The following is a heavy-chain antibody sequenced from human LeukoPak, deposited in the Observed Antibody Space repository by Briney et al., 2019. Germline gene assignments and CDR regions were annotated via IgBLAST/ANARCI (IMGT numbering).Heavy chain of an antibody. V-gene: IGHV1-2*02. CDR3: ARVGGGYSSSSQFPDY. Sequence: ASVKVSCKASGYTFTGYYMHWVRQAPGQGLEWMGWNNPNSGGTNYAQKFQGRVTMTRDTSISTAYMELSRLRSDDTAVYYCARVGGGYSSSSQFPDYWGQGTLVTVSS. CDR1: GYTFTGYY. J-gene: IGHJ4*02. D-gene: IGHD6-6*01. CDR2: NNPNSGGT.